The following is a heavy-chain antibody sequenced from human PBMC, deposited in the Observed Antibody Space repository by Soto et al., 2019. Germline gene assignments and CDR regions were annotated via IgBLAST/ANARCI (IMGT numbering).Heavy chain of an antibody. D-gene: IGHD6-13*01. Sequence: QVQLVESGGGVVQPGRSLRLSCAASGFTFSSYAMHWVRQAPGKGLEWVAVISYDGSNKYYADSVKGRFTISRDHSTNPLYLQMNSLRAEATAVYYWARDFEDSSSWSGMDVWGQGTTVTFAS. V-gene: IGHV3-30-3*01. CDR3: ARDFEDSSSWSGMDV. CDR1: GFTFSSYA. CDR2: ISYDGSNK. J-gene: IGHJ6*02.